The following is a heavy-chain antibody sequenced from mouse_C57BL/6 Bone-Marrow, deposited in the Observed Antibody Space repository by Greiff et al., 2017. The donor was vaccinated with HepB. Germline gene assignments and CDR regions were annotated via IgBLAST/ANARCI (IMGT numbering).Heavy chain of an antibody. CDR3: AKKGSYYSNGGAMDY. D-gene: IGHD2-5*01. CDR1: GFSLTSYG. CDR2: IWSGGST. V-gene: IGHV2-2*01. Sequence: VQLQESGPGLVQPSQSLSITCTVSGFSLTSYGVHWVRQSPGKGLEWLGVIWSGGSTDYNAAFISRLSISKDNSKSQVFFKLNSLQADDTAIYYVAKKGSYYSNGGAMDYWGQGTSVTVSS. J-gene: IGHJ4*01.